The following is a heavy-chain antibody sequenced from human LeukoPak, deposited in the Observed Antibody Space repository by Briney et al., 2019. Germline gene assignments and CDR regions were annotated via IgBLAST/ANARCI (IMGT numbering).Heavy chain of an antibody. CDR3: ARDLAVADLDY. CDR2: INPNSGGT. V-gene: IGHV1-2*02. Sequence: ASVKVSCKASGYTFTGYYMHWVRQAPGQGLEWMGWINPNSGGTNYAQKFQGRVTMTKATSVSTAYMELSRLRSDDTAVYYCARDLAVADLDYWGQGTLVTVSS. J-gene: IGHJ4*02. CDR1: GYTFTGYY. D-gene: IGHD6-19*01.